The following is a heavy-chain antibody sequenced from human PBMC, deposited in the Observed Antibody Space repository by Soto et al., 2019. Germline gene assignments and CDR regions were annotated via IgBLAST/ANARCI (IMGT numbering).Heavy chain of an antibody. CDR1: GYTFTSYG. V-gene: IGHV1-18*01. CDR2: ISAYNGNT. CDR3: ARSPIVDIVATVYHDY. Sequence: GASVKVSCKASGYTFTSYGISWVRQAPGQGLEWMGWISAYNGNTNYAQKLQGRVTMTTDTSTSTAYMELRSLRSDDTAVYYCARSPIVDIVATVYHDYWGQGTLVTVSS. J-gene: IGHJ4*02. D-gene: IGHD5-12*01.